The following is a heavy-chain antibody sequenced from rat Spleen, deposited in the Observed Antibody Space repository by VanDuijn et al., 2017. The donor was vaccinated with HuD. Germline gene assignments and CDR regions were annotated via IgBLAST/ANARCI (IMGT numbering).Heavy chain of an antibody. CDR3: VRHGYTRYYFDY. CDR1: GFTFSDYY. Sequence: EVQLVESGGGLVQPGRSLKLSCAASGFTFSDYYMAWVRQAPKKGLEWVASISPSGSGTYYRDSGKGRFTVSRDNTKSTLHLQMDSLRSEDTASYYCVRHGYTRYYFDYWGQGVMVTVSS. CDR2: ISPSGSGT. D-gene: IGHD1-9*01. J-gene: IGHJ2*01. V-gene: IGHV5S23*01.